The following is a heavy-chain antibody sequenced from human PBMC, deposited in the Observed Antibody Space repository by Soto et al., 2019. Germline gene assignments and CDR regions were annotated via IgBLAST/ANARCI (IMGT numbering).Heavy chain of an antibody. CDR2: INPSGGST. CDR1: GYTFTSYY. V-gene: IGHV1-46*03. CDR3: AREGGLAALDY. D-gene: IGHD6-25*01. J-gene: IGHJ4*02. Sequence: QVQLVQSGAEVKKPGASVKVSCKASGYTFTSYYMHWVRQAPGQGLEWMGIINPSGGSTSYAQKFQGRVSMTRDTSTSTVYMELSSLRSEDTAVYYCAREGGLAALDYWGQGTLVTVSS.